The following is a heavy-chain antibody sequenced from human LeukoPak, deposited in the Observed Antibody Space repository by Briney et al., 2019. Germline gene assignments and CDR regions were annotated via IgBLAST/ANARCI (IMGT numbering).Heavy chain of an antibody. CDR3: ARADDSSGYYYFDY. CDR1: GYTFTSYA. Sequence: ASVKVSCKASGYTFTSYAMHWVRQAPGQRLEWMGWINAGNGNTKYSQKFQGRVTITRDTSASTAYMELSSLRSEDTAVYYCARADDSSGYYYFDYWGQGTLVTVSS. V-gene: IGHV1-3*01. D-gene: IGHD3-22*01. J-gene: IGHJ4*02. CDR2: INAGNGNT.